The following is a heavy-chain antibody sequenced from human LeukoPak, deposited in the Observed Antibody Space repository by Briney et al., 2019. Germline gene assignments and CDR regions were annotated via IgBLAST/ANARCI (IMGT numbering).Heavy chain of an antibody. CDR2: IYYSGST. D-gene: IGHD3-10*01. Sequence: PSQTLSLTCTVSGGSISSGDYYWSWIRQPPGKGLEWIGYIYYSGSTYYNPSLKSRVTISVDTSKNQFSLKLSSVTAADTAVYYCARVHPGLDYYGSEIYYYYGMDVWGQGTTVTVSS. CDR3: ARVHPGLDYYGSEIYYYYGMDV. J-gene: IGHJ6*02. V-gene: IGHV4-30-4*01. CDR1: GGSISSGDYY.